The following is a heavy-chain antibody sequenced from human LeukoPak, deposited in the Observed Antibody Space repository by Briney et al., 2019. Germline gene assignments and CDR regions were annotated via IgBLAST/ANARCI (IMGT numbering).Heavy chain of an antibody. V-gene: IGHV1-18*01. CDR3: ARSGRGTYYYFDY. CDR2: ISGSNGNT. J-gene: IGHJ4*02. CDR1: GYTFTRYG. Sequence: VASVTVSCKASGYTFTRYGMSWVRQAPGQGLEWMGWISGSNGNTNYAQKLQSGVTMTTDTSTGTAYMELRSLRSDDTAVYYCARSGRGTYYYFDYWGQGTLVTVSS. D-gene: IGHD1-26*01.